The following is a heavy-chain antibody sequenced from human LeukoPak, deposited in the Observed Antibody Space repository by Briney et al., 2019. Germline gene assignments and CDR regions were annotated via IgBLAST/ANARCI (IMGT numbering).Heavy chain of an antibody. Sequence: SETLSLTCAVYGGSFSGYCWSWIRQPPGKGLEWIGEINHSGSTNYNPSLKSRVTISVDTSKNQFSLKLSSVTAADTAVYYCARGGKGRISIWFDPWGQGTLVTVSS. CDR1: GGSFSGYC. CDR3: ARGGKGRISIWFDP. J-gene: IGHJ5*02. D-gene: IGHD3-3*01. CDR2: INHSGST. V-gene: IGHV4-34*01.